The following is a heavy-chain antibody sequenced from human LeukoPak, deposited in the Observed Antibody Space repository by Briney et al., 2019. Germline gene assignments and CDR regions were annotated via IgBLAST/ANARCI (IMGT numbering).Heavy chain of an antibody. CDR2: ISSSSSYI. V-gene: IGHV3-21*01. J-gene: IGHJ4*02. D-gene: IGHD2-21*01. CDR3: ARDQKNRGGDFDY. CDR1: GFTFSSYS. Sequence: GGSLRLSCAASGFTFSSYSMNWVRQAPGKGLEWVSSISSSSSYIYYADSVKGRFTISRDNAKNSLYLQMNSLRAEDTAVYYCARDQKNRGGDFDYWGQGTVVTVSS.